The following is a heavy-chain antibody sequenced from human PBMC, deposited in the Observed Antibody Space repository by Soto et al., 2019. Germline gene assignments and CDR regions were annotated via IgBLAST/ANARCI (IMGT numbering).Heavy chain of an antibody. CDR3: VRGGSNYAS. V-gene: IGHV3-7*01. CDR1: GFTFSDSW. D-gene: IGHD4-4*01. CDR2: IKPDESEK. Sequence: GGSLRLSCTASGFTFSDSWMTWVRQAPGKGLEWVARIKPDESEKKYADSVKGRFSISRDNAKNSMYLQMDSLRGEDTAVYYCVRGGSNYASWGQGTLVTV. J-gene: IGHJ5*02.